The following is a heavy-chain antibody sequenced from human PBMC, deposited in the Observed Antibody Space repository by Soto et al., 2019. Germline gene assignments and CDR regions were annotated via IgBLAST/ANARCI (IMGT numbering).Heavy chain of an antibody. J-gene: IGHJ4*02. CDR1: GGSFSGYY. CDR2: INQSGIT. Sequence: QVQLQQWGAGLLKPSETLSLTCAVYGGSFSGYYWSWIRHPPGKGMEWIGEINQSGITNYNPSLNCRVTISVNTSKNQFSLQLSSVTVAYTAVYYCARRGGYNYRRRYFDYWGQGTLVTVSS. CDR3: ARRGGYNYRRRYFDY. V-gene: IGHV4-34*01. D-gene: IGHD5-12*01.